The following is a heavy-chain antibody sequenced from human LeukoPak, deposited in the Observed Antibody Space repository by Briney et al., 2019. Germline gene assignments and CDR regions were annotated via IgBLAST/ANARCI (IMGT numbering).Heavy chain of an antibody. CDR1: GFTVDDCA. D-gene: IGHD3-22*01. CDR3: ANADASYYATSGWRFDY. CDR2: ISGDGGST. J-gene: IGHJ5*01. V-gene: IGHV3-43*02. Sequence: PGGSLRLSCAASGFTVDDCAMHWVRQTPGKGLVWVSLISGDGGSTYYADSVKGRFTISRDNSKNSLYLQMNSLRTEDTVLYYCANADASYYATSGWRFDYWGHGTLVTVSS.